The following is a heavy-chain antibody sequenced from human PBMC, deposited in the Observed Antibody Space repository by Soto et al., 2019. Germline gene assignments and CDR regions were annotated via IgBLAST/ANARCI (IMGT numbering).Heavy chain of an antibody. J-gene: IGHJ6*02. D-gene: IGHD1-26*01. V-gene: IGHV4-34*01. Sequence: SETLSLTCAVYGGSFSGYYWSWIRQPPGKGLEWIGEINHSGSTNYNPSLKSRVTISVDTSKNQFSLKLSSVTAADTAVYYCARGIVGATTYYYGMDVWGQGTTVTVSS. CDR2: INHSGST. CDR1: GGSFSGYY. CDR3: ARGIVGATTYYYGMDV.